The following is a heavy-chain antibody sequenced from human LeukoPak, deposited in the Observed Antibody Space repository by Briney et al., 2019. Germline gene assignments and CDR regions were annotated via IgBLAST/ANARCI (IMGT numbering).Heavy chain of an antibody. CDR2: ISFDGSNK. CDR1: GFTFSSYW. D-gene: IGHD1-14*01. V-gene: IGHV3-30*03. J-gene: IGHJ6*03. CDR3: ARDFRTNYYYYMDV. Sequence: GGSLRLSCAASGFTFSSYWMSWVRQAPGKGLEWVAVISFDGSNKNYADSVKGRFTISRDNSKNTLYLQMNSLRAEDTALYYCARDFRTNYYYYMDVWGKGTTVTVSS.